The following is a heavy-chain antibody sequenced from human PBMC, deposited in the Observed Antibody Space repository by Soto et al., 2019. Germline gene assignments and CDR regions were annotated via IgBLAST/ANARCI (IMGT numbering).Heavy chain of an antibody. CDR2: IYWDDDV. CDR1: VFSLITTGEG. V-gene: IGHV2-5*02. J-gene: IGHJ5*02. D-gene: IGHD7-27*01. Sequence: XGPTLVHQRQILRLNCAFSVFSLITTGEGVGWFRQPPGKAPEWLALIYWDDDVRYSPSLRNRLTITKDTSENQVVLTMTNIDPLDTATYYCVNRKVSNGAWFDPWGQGILVTVSS. CDR3: VNRKVSNGAWFDP.